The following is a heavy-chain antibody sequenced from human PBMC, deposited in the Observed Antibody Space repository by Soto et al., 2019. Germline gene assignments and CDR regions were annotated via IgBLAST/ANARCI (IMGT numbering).Heavy chain of an antibody. J-gene: IGHJ4*02. Sequence: QVQLVESGGGVVQPGRSLRLSCAASGFTFSSYGMHWVRQAPGKGLEWVAVISYDGSIKYYADSVKGRFTISRDNSKNTLYLQMNSLRAEDTAVYYCAKGLYSSSREIDYWGQGTLVTVSS. CDR1: GFTFSSYG. V-gene: IGHV3-30*18. D-gene: IGHD6-13*01. CDR2: ISYDGSIK. CDR3: AKGLYSSSREIDY.